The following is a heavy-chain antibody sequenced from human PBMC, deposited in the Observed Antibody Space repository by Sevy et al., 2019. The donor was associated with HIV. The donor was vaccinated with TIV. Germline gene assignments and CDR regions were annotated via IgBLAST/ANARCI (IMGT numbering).Heavy chain of an antibody. Sequence: GGSLRLSCAGSGFDVSNNYMSWVRQAPGKGLEWVSIIYSSGTTYYADSVKGRFTISRDKSKNTVYLQMSGLRADDTAFYHCARDYSRRPGWFDPWGQGTLVTVSS. J-gene: IGHJ5*02. CDR2: IYSSGTT. V-gene: IGHV3-53*01. D-gene: IGHD6-13*01. CDR1: GFDVSNNY. CDR3: ARDYSRRPGWFDP.